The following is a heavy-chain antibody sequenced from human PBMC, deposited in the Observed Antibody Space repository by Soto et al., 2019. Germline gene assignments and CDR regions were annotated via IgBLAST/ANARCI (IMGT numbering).Heavy chain of an antibody. V-gene: IGHV4-34*01. CDR3: ARGESGQGSTFDS. D-gene: IGHD7-27*01. CDR1: GGSFSGYY. CDR2: INHSGST. Sequence: QVQLQQWGAGLLKPSETLSLTCAVYGGSFSGYYWSWIRQPPGKGLEWIGEINHSGSTNYNPSLKSRVTISVDTSKNQFSLKLSSVTAADTAVYYCARGESGQGSTFDSWGQGTLVTVSS. J-gene: IGHJ4*02.